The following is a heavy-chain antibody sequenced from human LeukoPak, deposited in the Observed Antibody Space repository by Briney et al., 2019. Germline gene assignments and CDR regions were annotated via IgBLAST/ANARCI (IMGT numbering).Heavy chain of an antibody. D-gene: IGHD6-19*01. CDR1: GFTFSSYW. CDR3: ATRYSSGSGNNFFDP. Sequence: GGSLRLSCAASGFTFSSYWMHWVRQAPGKGLEWVAFVRYDGGIEYCADSVKGRFTISRDNSKNTLYLQMNSLRNEDTAVYYCATRYSSGSGNNFFDPWGQGTLVTVSS. V-gene: IGHV3-30*02. J-gene: IGHJ5*02. CDR2: VRYDGGIE.